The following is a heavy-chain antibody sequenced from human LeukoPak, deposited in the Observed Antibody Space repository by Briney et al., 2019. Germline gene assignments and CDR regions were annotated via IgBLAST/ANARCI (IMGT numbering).Heavy chain of an antibody. CDR2: IYYSGST. CDR3: ASGGRMMEWLQFNY. CDR1: GGSISGYY. J-gene: IGHJ4*02. V-gene: IGHV4-59*08. D-gene: IGHD5-24*01. Sequence: NPSETLSLTCTVSGGSISGYYWSWIRQPPGKGLEWIGYIYYSGSTNYNPSLKSRVTISVDTSKNQFSLKPSSVTAADTAVYYCASGGRMMEWLQFNYWGQGTLVTVSS.